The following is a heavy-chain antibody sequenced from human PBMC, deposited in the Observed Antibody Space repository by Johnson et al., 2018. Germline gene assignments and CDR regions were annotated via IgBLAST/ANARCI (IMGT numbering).Heavy chain of an antibody. Sequence: QVQLQQWGAGLLKPSETLSLTCAVYGGSFSGYYWSWIRQPPGKGLEWIGEINHSGSTNYNPSLKSRVTISVDTSKNQFSLKLSSVTAADTAVYYLARGFVVLPAAMRRKGRVNYYYMAVWGKGTTVTVSS. J-gene: IGHJ6*03. CDR2: INHSGST. CDR3: ARGFVVLPAAMRRKGRVNYYYMAV. CDR1: GGSFSGYY. V-gene: IGHV4-34*01. D-gene: IGHD2-2*01.